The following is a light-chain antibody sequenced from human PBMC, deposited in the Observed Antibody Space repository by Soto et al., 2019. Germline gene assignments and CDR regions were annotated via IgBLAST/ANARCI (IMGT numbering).Light chain of an antibody. Sequence: EVVMTQSPGTLSVSPGERASLSCRASQSVSGNLAWYQQTPGQAPRLLIHGASTRATGIPDRFSGSGSGTEFTLTISSLQSEDFAFYYCQQYNHWPRTFGQGTKVEIK. CDR3: QQYNHWPRT. V-gene: IGKV3-15*01. CDR1: QSVSGN. CDR2: GAS. J-gene: IGKJ1*01.